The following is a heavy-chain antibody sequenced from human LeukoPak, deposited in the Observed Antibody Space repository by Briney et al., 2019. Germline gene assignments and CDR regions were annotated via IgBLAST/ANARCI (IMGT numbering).Heavy chain of an antibody. D-gene: IGHD6-19*01. CDR2: IYSGGAT. CDR1: GFTFSSYG. CDR3: ARGRFSGPDDY. V-gene: IGHV3-NL1*01. J-gene: IGHJ4*02. Sequence: PGGSLRLSCAASGFTFSSYGMHWVRQAPGKGLEWVSVIYSGGATYYADSVRGRFTISRDNSKNMVSLQMTSLGAEDTAVYYCARGRFSGPDDYWGQGTLVTVSS.